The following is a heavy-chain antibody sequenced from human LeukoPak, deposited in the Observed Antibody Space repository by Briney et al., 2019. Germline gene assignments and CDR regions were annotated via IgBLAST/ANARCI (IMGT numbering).Heavy chain of an antibody. CDR1: GGSFSGYY. J-gene: IGHJ4*02. D-gene: IGHD5-12*01. CDR3: ARGRYSGYVSHFDY. CDR2: INHSGST. V-gene: IGHV4-34*01. Sequence: SETLSLTCTVYGGSFSGYYWSWIRQPPGKGLEWIGEINHSGSTNYNPSLKSRVTISVDTSKNQFSLKLSSVTAADTAVYYCARGRYSGYVSHFDYWGQGTLVTVSS.